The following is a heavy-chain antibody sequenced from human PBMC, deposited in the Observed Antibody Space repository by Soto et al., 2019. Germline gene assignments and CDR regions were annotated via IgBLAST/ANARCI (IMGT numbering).Heavy chain of an antibody. V-gene: IGHV4-34*01. D-gene: IGHD6-6*01. CDR1: GGSFSGYY. CDR2: INHSGST. CDR3: ASLIAARQRGYYYYYYMDV. Sequence: QVQLQQWGAGLLKPSETLSLTCAVYGGSFSGYYWSWIRQPPGKGLEWIGEINHSGSTNYKPSLKSRVTIAVHASKNPFSMKLSSVHAADTAVYYCASLIAARQRGYYYYYYMDVWGKGTTVTVSS. J-gene: IGHJ6*03.